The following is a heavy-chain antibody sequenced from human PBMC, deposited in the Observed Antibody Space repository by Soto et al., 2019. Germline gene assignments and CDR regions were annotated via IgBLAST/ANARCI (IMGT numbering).Heavy chain of an antibody. Sequence: PSETRSLTCAVYGGSFRCYSWTWIGQPPGKGLEWIGEINHTGSTNYNPSLKSRVTISVDTSKNQFSLKVNSVTAADTAVYYCARRRVMTLWFDPWGQGTLVTVSS. J-gene: IGHJ5*02. CDR3: ARRRVMTLWFDP. V-gene: IGHV4-34*01. CDR1: GGSFRCYS. D-gene: IGHD2-21*02. CDR2: INHTGST.